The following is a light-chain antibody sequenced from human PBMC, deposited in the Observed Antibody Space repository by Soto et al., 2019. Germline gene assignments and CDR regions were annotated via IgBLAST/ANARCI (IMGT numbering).Light chain of an antibody. CDR3: QQYNTYPVT. CDR1: QSISSW. CDR2: DAS. J-gene: IGKJ1*01. Sequence: DIQMTQSPSTLSASVGDRVTITCRASQSISSWLAWYQQKPGKAPRLLIHDASSLGSGVPSRFSGSESGTEFTLTISSLQPDDFATYYCQQYNTYPVTFGQGTKV. V-gene: IGKV1-5*01.